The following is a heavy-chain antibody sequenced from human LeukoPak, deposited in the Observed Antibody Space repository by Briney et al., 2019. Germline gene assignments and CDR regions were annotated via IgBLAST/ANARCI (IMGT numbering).Heavy chain of an antibody. CDR1: GFTFSSYI. V-gene: IGHV3-21*04. J-gene: IGHJ4*02. Sequence: GGSLRLSCAASGFTFSSYIMNWVRQAPGKGPEWVSSISSSSAYIYYADSVKGRFTISRDNAKNSLYLQMNSLRAEDTAVYYCAREDVVNYYDSSGYPNFDYWGQGTLVTVSS. CDR3: AREDVVNYYDSSGYPNFDY. D-gene: IGHD3-22*01. CDR2: ISSSSAYI.